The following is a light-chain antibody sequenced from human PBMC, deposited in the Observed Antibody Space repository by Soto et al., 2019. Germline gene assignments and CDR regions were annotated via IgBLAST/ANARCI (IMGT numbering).Light chain of an antibody. CDR3: AAWDDSLSGVV. V-gene: IGLV1-47*01. CDR2: KNN. Sequence: QSVLTQPPSASGTPGQRVTISCSGGNSNIGSNFVYWYQQFPGTAPRLLIYKNNQRPSGVPDRFSGSKSGTSASLAISGLRSEDEADYSCAAWDDSLSGVVFGGGTQLTVL. J-gene: IGLJ2*01. CDR1: NSNIGSNF.